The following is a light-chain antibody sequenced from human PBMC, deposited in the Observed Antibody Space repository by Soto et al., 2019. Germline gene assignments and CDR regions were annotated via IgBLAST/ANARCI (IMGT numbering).Light chain of an antibody. V-gene: IGKV3-11*01. CDR2: DAS. Sequence: EVVLTQSPATLSLSPGERGTLSCRASQTVAEHLAWYQQKPGQPPRLLIYDASKRAPGVPARFSGSGSGTDFTLTITTLEPEDFAVYFCQQRANWPPVTFGQGTKVEIK. CDR1: QTVAEH. J-gene: IGKJ1*01. CDR3: QQRANWPPVT.